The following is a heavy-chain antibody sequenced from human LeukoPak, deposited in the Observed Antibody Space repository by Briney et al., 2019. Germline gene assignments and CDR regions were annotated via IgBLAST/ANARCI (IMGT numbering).Heavy chain of an antibody. V-gene: IGHV3-30*18. Sequence: GGSLRLSCAASGFTFSSYGMHWVRQAPGKGLEWVAVISYDGSNKYYADSVKGRFTISRDNSKNTLYLQMNSLRAEDTAVYYCAKVRYYYDSSGPIDYWGQGTLVTVSS. D-gene: IGHD3-22*01. CDR3: AKVRYYYDSSGPIDY. J-gene: IGHJ4*02. CDR2: ISYDGSNK. CDR1: GFTFSSYG.